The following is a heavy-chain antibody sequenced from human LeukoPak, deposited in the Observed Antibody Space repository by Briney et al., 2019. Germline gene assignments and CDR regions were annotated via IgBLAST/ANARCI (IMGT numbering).Heavy chain of an antibody. CDR3: ARVQGYCSSTSCYFDY. Sequence: PGGSLRLSCAASGFTFSSHEMDCVRQAPGKGLECVSFISSSGSSIYYADAVKGRFSITRDNAKNSLYLQMNSLRAEDTALYYCARVQGYCSSTSCYFDYWGQGTLVTVSS. D-gene: IGHD2-2*01. CDR1: GFTFSSHE. J-gene: IGHJ4*02. CDR2: ISSSGSSI. V-gene: IGHV3-48*03.